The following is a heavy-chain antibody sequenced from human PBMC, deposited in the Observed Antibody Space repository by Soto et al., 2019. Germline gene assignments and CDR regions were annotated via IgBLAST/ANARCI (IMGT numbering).Heavy chain of an antibody. J-gene: IGHJ4*02. Sequence: QITLKESGPTLVKPTQTLTLTCTFSGFSLSTSGVGVGWIRQPPGKALEWLALIYWDDDKRYSPSLKSRLTIXKXTXXNQVVLTMTNMDPVDTATYYCAHIIAAAGTSFFDYWGQGTLVTVSS. CDR3: AHIIAAAGTSFFDY. D-gene: IGHD6-13*01. CDR2: IYWDDDK. CDR1: GFSLSTSGVG. V-gene: IGHV2-5*02.